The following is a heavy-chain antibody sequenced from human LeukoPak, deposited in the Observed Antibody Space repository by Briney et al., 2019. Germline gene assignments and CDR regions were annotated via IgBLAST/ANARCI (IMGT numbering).Heavy chain of an antibody. CDR1: GFTFSNSA. CDR2: LSGSGITT. Sequence: GGSLRLSCAASGFTFSNSAMSWVRQAPGKGLEWVSTLSGSGITTYYADSVKGRFTISRDNSKNTLYLQMNSMRAEDTAVYYCAKGIYSSGWSYFDYWGHGTLVIVSS. D-gene: IGHD6-19*01. V-gene: IGHV3-23*01. J-gene: IGHJ4*01. CDR3: AKGIYSSGWSYFDY.